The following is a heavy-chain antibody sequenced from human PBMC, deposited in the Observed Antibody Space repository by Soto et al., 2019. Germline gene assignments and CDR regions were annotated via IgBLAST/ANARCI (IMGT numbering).Heavy chain of an antibody. CDR1: GFTFSSYA. CDR3: ADGGEWSFNFEY. Sequence: VGSLRLSCAASGFTFSSYAVSWVRQAPGKVLEWVSGISASGRNTYYPDSVKGRFTTSRDNSKNTLYLQMNNLRAEETAVYYCADGGEWSFNFEYWGLGTLVTVSS. CDR2: ISASGRNT. D-gene: IGHD3-16*02. V-gene: IGHV3-23*01. J-gene: IGHJ4*02.